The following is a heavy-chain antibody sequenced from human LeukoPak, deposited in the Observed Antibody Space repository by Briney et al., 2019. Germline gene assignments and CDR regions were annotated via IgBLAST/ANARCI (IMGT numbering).Heavy chain of an antibody. V-gene: IGHV1-8*01. D-gene: IGHD3-22*01. Sequence: GASVKVSFKSSGYTFTSYDVNWLRQATGQGLEWMGWMNPNSGNTGYAQKFQGRVTMTRNTSISTAYMELSRLRSEDTAVYYCAIRMYDYYDSWGQGSLVTVSS. CDR1: GYTFTSYD. CDR3: AIRMYDYYDS. J-gene: IGHJ4*02. CDR2: MNPNSGNT.